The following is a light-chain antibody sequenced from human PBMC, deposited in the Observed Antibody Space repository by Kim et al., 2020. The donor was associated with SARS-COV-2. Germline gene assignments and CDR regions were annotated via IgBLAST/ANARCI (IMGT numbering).Light chain of an antibody. J-gene: IGKJ1*01. CDR3: QQYNYWWT. Sequence: EIVMTQSPATLSVSPGERATLSCRASQSVSSNLAWYQQKPGQAPRLLMYGASTRATGIPARFSGSGSGTEFTLTISSLQSEDFAVYYCQQYNYWWTFGQGTKVDIK. CDR2: GAS. CDR1: QSVSSN. V-gene: IGKV3-15*01.